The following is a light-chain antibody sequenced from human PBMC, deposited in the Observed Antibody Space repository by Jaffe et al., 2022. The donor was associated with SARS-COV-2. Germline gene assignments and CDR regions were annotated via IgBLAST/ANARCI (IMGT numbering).Light chain of an antibody. CDR2: GVS. CDR3: QQYYKWPLT. CDR1: QTTNNN. V-gene: IGKV3-15*01. Sequence: EIVMTQSPVTLSVSPGERATLSCRASQTTNNNLAWYQHKPGQSPRLLIFGVSTRAAGIPARFSGSGSATEFTLTINSLQSEDFGLYYCQQYYKWPLTFGQGTRLEIK. J-gene: IGKJ5*01.